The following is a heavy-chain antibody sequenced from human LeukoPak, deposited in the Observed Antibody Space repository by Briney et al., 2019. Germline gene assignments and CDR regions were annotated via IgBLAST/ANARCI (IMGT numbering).Heavy chain of an antibody. CDR2: INQDGSEK. V-gene: IGHV3-7*01. J-gene: IGHJ6*03. Sequence: TGGSLRLSCVASGFTFSSYWMSWVRQAPGKGLEWVANINQDGSEKYYVDSVKGRFIISRDDAKNSLYLQMNSLRAEDTAVYYCARESYSSGWKRSYYYYYYMDVWGKGTTLTVSS. CDR3: ARESYSSGWKRSYYYYYYMDV. D-gene: IGHD6-19*01. CDR1: GFTFSSYW.